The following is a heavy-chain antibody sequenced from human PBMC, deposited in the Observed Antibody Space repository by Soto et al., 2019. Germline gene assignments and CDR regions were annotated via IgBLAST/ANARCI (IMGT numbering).Heavy chain of an antibody. CDR1: GFTFSSYG. Sequence: QVQLVESGGGVVQPGRSLRLSCAASGFTFSSYGMHWVRQAPGKGLEWVAVIWYDGSNKYYADSVKGRFTTSRDNSKNTLCLQMNILRAVDTVVYYCARDCAGDSSGWDQRGGFDYWGQGTLVTVSS. J-gene: IGHJ4*02. CDR3: ARDCAGDSSGWDQRGGFDY. D-gene: IGHD6-19*01. CDR2: IWYDGSNK. V-gene: IGHV3-33*01.